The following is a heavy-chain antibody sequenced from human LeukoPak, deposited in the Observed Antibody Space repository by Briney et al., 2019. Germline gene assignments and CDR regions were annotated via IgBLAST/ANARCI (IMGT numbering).Heavy chain of an antibody. V-gene: IGHV3-30-3*01. D-gene: IGHD6-19*01. J-gene: IGHJ3*02. Sequence: GRSLRLSCAASGFTFSSYAMHWVRQAPGKGLEWVAVISYDGSNKYYADSVKGRFTISRDNSKNTLYLQMNSLRAEDTAVYYCATPRRQWPVDERAFDIWGQGTMVTVSS. CDR1: GFTFSSYA. CDR3: ATPRRQWPVDERAFDI. CDR2: ISYDGSNK.